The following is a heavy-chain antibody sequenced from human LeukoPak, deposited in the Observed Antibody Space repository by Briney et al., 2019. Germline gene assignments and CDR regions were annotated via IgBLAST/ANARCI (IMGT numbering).Heavy chain of an antibody. D-gene: IGHD3-10*01. J-gene: IGHJ4*02. CDR2: IYPGDSDT. Sequence: KVSCKASGYTFTSYWIGWVRQVPGKGLEWMGIIYPGDSDTRYSPSFQGQVTISADKSISTAYLQWSSLKASDTAMYYCARLEVYYGSGRPRGYFDYWGQGTLVTVSS. CDR1: GYTFTSYW. CDR3: ARLEVYYGSGRPRGYFDY. V-gene: IGHV5-51*01.